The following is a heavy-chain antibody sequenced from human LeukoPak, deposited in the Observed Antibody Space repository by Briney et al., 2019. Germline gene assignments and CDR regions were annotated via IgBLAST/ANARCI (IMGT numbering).Heavy chain of an antibody. CDR1: GHTFTSYG. J-gene: IGHJ4*02. D-gene: IGHD1-26*01. CDR2: ISAYNGNT. V-gene: IGHV1-18*01. Sequence: ASVKVSCKASGHTFTSYGISWVRQAPGQGLEWMGWISAYNGNTNYAQKLQGRVTMTTDTSASTAYMELRSLRSDDTAVYYCARVIVGATTADYWGQGTLVTVSS. CDR3: ARVIVGATTADY.